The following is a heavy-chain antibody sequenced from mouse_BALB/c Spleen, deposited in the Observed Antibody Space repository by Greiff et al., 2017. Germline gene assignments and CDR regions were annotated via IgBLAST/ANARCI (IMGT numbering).Heavy chain of an antibody. CDR1: GYTFTSYY. CDR2: INPSNGGT. D-gene: IGHD2-4*01. Sequence: VQLQQSGAELVKPGASVKLSCKASGYTFTSYYMYWVKQRPGQGLEWIGEINPSNGGTNFNEKFKSKATLTVDKSSSTAYMQLSSLTSEDSAVYYCTRRSTMITTAMDYWGQGTSVTVSS. J-gene: IGHJ4*01. V-gene: IGHV1S81*02. CDR3: TRRSTMITTAMDY.